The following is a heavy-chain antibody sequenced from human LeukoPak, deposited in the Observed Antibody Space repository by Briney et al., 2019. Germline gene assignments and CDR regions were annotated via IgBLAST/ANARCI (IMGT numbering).Heavy chain of an antibody. CDR3: ATGTDFWSGPTLPFDY. Sequence: ASVKVSCKASGYTFTGYYIHWVRQAPGIGLEWIGGFDPEDGETIYAQKFQGRVTMTEDTSTDTAYMELSSLRSEDTAVYYCATGTDFWSGPTLPFDYWGQGTLVTVSS. J-gene: IGHJ4*02. CDR1: GYTFTGYY. D-gene: IGHD3-3*01. V-gene: IGHV1-24*01. CDR2: FDPEDGET.